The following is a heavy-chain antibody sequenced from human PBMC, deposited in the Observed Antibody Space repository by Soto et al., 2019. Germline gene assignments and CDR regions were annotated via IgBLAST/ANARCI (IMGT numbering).Heavy chain of an antibody. CDR2: INPNTGNP. D-gene: IGHD1-26*01. V-gene: IGHV7-4-1*01. Sequence: AAVKVSCQGSGYNFNSHSINWLRQAPGQGLEGMGWINPNTGNPTYEQGFTGRFAFSVDTSVSTVYLQIFSLKADDSAGHYCERDRASGSFDYWGPGTLVTVSS. CDR3: ERDRASGSFDY. CDR1: GYNFNSHS. J-gene: IGHJ4*02.